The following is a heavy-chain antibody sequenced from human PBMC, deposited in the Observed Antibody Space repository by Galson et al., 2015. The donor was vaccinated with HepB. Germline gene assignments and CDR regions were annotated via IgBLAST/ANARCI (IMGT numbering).Heavy chain of an antibody. CDR3: ARPEATKYTSNWNLNYFEY. CDR1: GFTFKNYA. Sequence: SLRLSCAASGFTFKNYAIHWVRQAPGKGLEWVAVISDDGSHKYYADSVKGRFTISRDNSKNMVYLQMNSLKTDDAAVYFCARPEATKYTSNWNLNYFEYWGQGTLVTVSS. CDR2: ISDDGSHK. V-gene: IGHV3-30*04. D-gene: IGHD6-13*01. J-gene: IGHJ4*02.